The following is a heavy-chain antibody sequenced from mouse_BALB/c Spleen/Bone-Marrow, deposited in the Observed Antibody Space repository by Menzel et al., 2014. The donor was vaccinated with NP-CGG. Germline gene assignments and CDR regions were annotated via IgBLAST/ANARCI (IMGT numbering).Heavy chain of an antibody. D-gene: IGHD1-1*01. CDR2: IRNEANGYTT. CDR1: GFTFTDYY. Sequence: EVKVEESGGGLVQPGGSLRLSFATSGFTFTDYYMTWVRQPSGKALEWLSFIRNEANGYTTEYSASVKGRFTISRDNSQSILYLQMNTLRPEDSATYYCARDNGSSPSYWFFNVWGAGTTVTVSS. J-gene: IGHJ1*01. V-gene: IGHV7-3*02. CDR3: ARDNGSSPSYWFFNV.